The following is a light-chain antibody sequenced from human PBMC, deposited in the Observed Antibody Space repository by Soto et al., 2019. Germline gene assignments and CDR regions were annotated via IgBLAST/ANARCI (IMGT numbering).Light chain of an antibody. V-gene: IGLV1-51*01. CDR3: GSWDSSLSAYV. Sequence: QSVMTQPPSVSAAPGQKVTISCSGSSSKIGGNSVSWYQQLPGTGPKLLIYDDNKRPSGIPDRFSGSKSGTSATLGITGFQTGDDADYYCGSWDSSLSAYVFGTGTKLTVL. J-gene: IGLJ1*01. CDR2: DDN. CDR1: SSKIGGNS.